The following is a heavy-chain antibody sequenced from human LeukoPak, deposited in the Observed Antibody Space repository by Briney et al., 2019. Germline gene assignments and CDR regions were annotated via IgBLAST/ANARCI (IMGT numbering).Heavy chain of an antibody. D-gene: IGHD1-26*01. Sequence: PGGSLRLSCAASGFSFNNYAMSWVRQVPGKGLEWVSAITGSGDDTYHADSVKGRFTISRDNSKNTLYLQMNSLRAEDTAVYYCAKDRSGSYYVVFDYWGQGTLVTVSS. CDR3: AKDRSGSYYVVFDY. J-gene: IGHJ4*02. V-gene: IGHV3-23*01. CDR2: ITGSGDDT. CDR1: GFSFNNYA.